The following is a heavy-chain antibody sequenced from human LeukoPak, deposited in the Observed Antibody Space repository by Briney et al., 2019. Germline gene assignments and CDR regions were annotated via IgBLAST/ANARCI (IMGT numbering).Heavy chain of an antibody. CDR1: GGSISSGGYS. Sequence: SETLSLTCAVSGGSISSGGYSWSWIRQPPGKGLEWIGYIYHSGSTYYNPSLKSRVTISVDRSKNQFSLKLSSVTAADTAVYYCASHYDFWSGYYPRFDYWGQGTLVTVSS. CDR2: IYHSGST. D-gene: IGHD3-3*01. CDR3: ASHYDFWSGYYPRFDY. V-gene: IGHV4-30-2*01. J-gene: IGHJ4*02.